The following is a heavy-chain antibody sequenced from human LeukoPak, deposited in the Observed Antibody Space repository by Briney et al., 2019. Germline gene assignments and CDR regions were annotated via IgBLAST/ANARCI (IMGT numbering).Heavy chain of an antibody. V-gene: IGHV4-39*01. CDR1: GGSISSSSFY. CDR2: IYYSGST. CDR3: ARTAIVGTTWYFDY. J-gene: IGHJ4*02. Sequence: KPSETLSLTCTVSGGSISSSSFYWGWIRQPPGKGLEWIGSIYYSGSTYYSPSLKSRVTISVDTSKNQFSLKLSSVTAADTAVYYCARTAIVGTTWYFDYWGQGTLVTVSS. D-gene: IGHD1-26*01.